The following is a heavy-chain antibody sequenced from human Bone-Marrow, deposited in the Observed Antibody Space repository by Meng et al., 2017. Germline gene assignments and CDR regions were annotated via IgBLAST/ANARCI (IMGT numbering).Heavy chain of an antibody. D-gene: IGHD6-13*01. CDR3: ARDRLNSSSWYYYYGMDV. CDR2: IYSGGST. V-gene: IGHV3-53*04. CDR1: GFTVSSNY. J-gene: IGHJ6*01. Sequence: GESLKTSCAASGFTVSSNYMSWVRQAPGKGLEWVSVIYSGGSTYYADSVKGRFTISRHNSKNTLYLQMNSLRAEDTAVYYCARDRLNSSSWYYYYGMDVWGQGTTVTVSS.